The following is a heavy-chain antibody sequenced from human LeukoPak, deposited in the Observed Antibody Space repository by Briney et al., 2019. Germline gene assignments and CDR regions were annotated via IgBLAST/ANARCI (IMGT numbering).Heavy chain of an antibody. Sequence: SVKVSCKASGGTFSNHAFSWVRQAPGQGLEWMGGIIPIDDSTNYVQKFQDRVMITADEATNIIYMELGSLKSEDTAEYYCATHSGHSSWYYGLDVWGQGTTVIVSS. CDR1: GGTFSNHA. CDR3: ATHSGHSSWYYGLDV. CDR2: IIPIDDST. J-gene: IGHJ6*02. V-gene: IGHV1-69*13. D-gene: IGHD6-13*01.